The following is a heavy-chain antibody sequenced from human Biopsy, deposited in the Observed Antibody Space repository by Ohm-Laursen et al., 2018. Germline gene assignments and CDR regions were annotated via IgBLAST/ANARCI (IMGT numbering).Heavy chain of an antibody. CDR1: GYKFTSYG. D-gene: IGHD6-25*01. CDR3: AGIAAAGWDDY. Sequence: GASVKVSCKASGYKFTSYGMSWVRQAPGQGFEWMGRISGYNGNTNYAQKFQGRITMTIDAATSTGYMDLRSLKSDDTAVYYCAGIAAAGWDDYWGQGTLVTVSS. J-gene: IGHJ4*02. V-gene: IGHV1-18*01. CDR2: ISGYNGNT.